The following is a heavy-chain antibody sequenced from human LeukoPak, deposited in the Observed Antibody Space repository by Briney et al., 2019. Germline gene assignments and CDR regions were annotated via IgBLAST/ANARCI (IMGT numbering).Heavy chain of an antibody. CDR3: AKAEGMTTVKIFGY. CDR1: GFTFSSYA. J-gene: IGHJ4*02. D-gene: IGHD4-17*01. Sequence: GGSLRLSCAASGFTFSSYAMSWVRQAPGKGLEWVSAISGSGGSTYYADSVKGRFAISRDNSKNTLYLQMNSLRAEDTAVYYCAKAEGMTTVKIFGYWGQGTLVTVSS. CDR2: ISGSGGST. V-gene: IGHV3-23*01.